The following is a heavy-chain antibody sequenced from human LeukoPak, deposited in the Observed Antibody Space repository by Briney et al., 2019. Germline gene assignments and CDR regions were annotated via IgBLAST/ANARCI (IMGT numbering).Heavy chain of an antibody. J-gene: IGHJ4*02. CDR1: GYTFKNYD. Sequence: GASVKVSCKASGYTFKNYDINWVRQAPGQGLEWMGWMNPNSGNTVFAQKFQDRVSMTRDTSINTAYMELTSLRSGDTAVYYCARATPGGLHGYSFDYWGQGTVVTVYS. CDR3: ARATPGGLHGYSFDY. D-gene: IGHD5-24*01. V-gene: IGHV1-8*02. CDR2: MNPNSGNT.